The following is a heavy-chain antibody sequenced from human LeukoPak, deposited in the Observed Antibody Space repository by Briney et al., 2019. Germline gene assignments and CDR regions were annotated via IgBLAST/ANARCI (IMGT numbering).Heavy chain of an antibody. J-gene: IGHJ6*03. Sequence: SETLSLTCTVSGGSIGTYYWSWIRQSPGKGLEWIGYIYVTGSTRYNPYLQSRVTISVDTTRNQFFLKMSSVTAADTAVYYCARHNGGVIEDMDVWGKGTKVTVSS. V-gene: IGHV4-59*08. D-gene: IGHD3-16*02. CDR2: IYVTGST. CDR1: GGSIGTYY. CDR3: ARHNGGVIEDMDV.